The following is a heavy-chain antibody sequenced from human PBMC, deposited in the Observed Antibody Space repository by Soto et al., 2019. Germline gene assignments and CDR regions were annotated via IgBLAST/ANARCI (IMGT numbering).Heavy chain of an antibody. CDR3: AGTVAQEIYFDY. CDR2: IYYSGST. D-gene: IGHD6-19*01. V-gene: IGHV4-59*01. J-gene: IGHJ4*02. Sequence: PSETLSLTCTVSGGPISSYYWSWIRQPPGKGLEWIGYIYYSGSTNYNPSLKSRVTISVDTSKNQFSLKLSSVTAADTAVYYCAGTVAQEIYFDYWGQGTLVTVSS. CDR1: GGPISSYY.